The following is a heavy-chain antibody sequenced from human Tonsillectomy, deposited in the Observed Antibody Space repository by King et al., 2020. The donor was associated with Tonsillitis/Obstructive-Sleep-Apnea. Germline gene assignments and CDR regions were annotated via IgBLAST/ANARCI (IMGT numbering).Heavy chain of an antibody. Sequence: QLVQSGAEVKKPGASVKVSCKASGYTFTSYGISWVRQAPGQGLEWMGWISAYNGNTDYAQKLQGRVSMSTDTSTRTAYMEVRSLRADDTAVYYCARGCSGYDGDYYYMDVWGKGTTVTVSS. CDR1: GYTFTSYG. CDR2: ISAYNGNT. V-gene: IGHV1-18*01. D-gene: IGHD5-12*01. J-gene: IGHJ6*03. CDR3: ARGCSGYDGDYYYMDV.